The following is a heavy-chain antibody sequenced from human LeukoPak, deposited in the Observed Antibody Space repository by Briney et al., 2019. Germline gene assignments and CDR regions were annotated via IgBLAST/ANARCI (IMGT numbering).Heavy chain of an antibody. CDR3: XXXXGDYGGYYFDY. CDR1: GGSFSGYY. V-gene: IGHV4-34*01. CDR2: INHSGNT. Sequence: SETLSLTCAVYGGSFSGYYWSWIRQPPGKGLEWIGEINHSGNTNYNPSLKSRVTISVDTSKNQFSLKLSSVTAADTAVYYCXXXXGDYGGYYFDYWGQGTLVPVSS. J-gene: IGHJ4*02. D-gene: IGHD4-23*01.